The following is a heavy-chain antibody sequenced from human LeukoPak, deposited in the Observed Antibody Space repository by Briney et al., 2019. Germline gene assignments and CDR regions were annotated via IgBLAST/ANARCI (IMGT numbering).Heavy chain of an antibody. CDR3: ARLVPAARGGYPRTIQLDV. V-gene: IGHV4-34*01. CDR2: INHTGST. J-gene: IGHJ6*04. CDR1: GGSFSGYY. D-gene: IGHD2-2*01. Sequence: KPSETLSLTCAVYGGSFSGYYWSWIRQPPGKGLEWIGEINHTGSTNYNPSLKSRVTISVDTSKNQFSLKLSSVTAADTAVYYCARLVPAARGGYPRTIQLDVWGKGTTVTVSS.